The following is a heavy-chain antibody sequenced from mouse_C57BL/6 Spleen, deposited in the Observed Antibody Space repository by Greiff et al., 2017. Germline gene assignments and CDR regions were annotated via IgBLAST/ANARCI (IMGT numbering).Heavy chain of an antibody. V-gene: IGHV3-6*01. CDR1: GYSITSGYY. D-gene: IGHD2-4*01. J-gene: IGHJ3*01. CDR2: ISYDGSN. Sequence: EVKLMESGPGLVKPSQSLSLTCSVTGYSITSGYYWNWIRQFPGNKLEWMGYISYDGSNNYNPSLKNRISITRDTAKNQFFLKLNSVTTEDTATYYCARDYDYDVRFAYWGQGTLVTVSA. CDR3: ARDYDYDVRFAY.